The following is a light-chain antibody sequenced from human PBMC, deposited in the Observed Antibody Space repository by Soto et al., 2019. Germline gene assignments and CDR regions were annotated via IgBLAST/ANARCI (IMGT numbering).Light chain of an antibody. J-gene: IGKJ3*01. CDR2: ATS. V-gene: IGKV1-9*01. CDR3: QQVQGFPFT. Sequence: DIQLTQSPSFLSASVGDTVTITCRASQDITSYVAWYQQQPEKAPKLLIFATSKLQSGVPSRFSGSGSGTEVTLTISSLQPEDFATYYCQQVQGFPFTFGLGTKVDIK. CDR1: QDITSY.